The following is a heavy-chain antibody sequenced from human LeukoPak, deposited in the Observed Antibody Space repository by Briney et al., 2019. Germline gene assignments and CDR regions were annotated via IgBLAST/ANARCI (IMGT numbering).Heavy chain of an antibody. J-gene: IGHJ4*02. D-gene: IGHD2-2*01. CDR1: GGTFSSYA. CDR3: AEYCSSTSCQFDY. V-gene: IGHV1-69*05. Sequence: SVKVSCKASGGTFSSYAISWVRQAPGQGLEWMGGIIPIFGTANYAQKFQERVTITRDMSTSTAYMELSSLRSEDTAVYYCAEYCSSTSCQFDYWGQGTLVTVSS. CDR2: IIPIFGTA.